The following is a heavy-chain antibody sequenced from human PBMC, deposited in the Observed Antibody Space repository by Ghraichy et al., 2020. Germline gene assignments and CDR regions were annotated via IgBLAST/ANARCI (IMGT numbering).Heavy chain of an antibody. J-gene: IGHJ1*01. Sequence: LSLTCAASGFTYNKYAMNWVRQAPGKGLEFVSTITKDSDSTFYIDSVKGRFTISRDNSKNSLYLQMKSLRAEDTAVCYCTTIWAKVATGDYWGQGTVVTVSS. D-gene: IGHD3-9*01. V-gene: IGHV3-23*01. CDR1: GFTYNKYA. CDR3: TTIWAKVATGDY. CDR2: ITKDSDST.